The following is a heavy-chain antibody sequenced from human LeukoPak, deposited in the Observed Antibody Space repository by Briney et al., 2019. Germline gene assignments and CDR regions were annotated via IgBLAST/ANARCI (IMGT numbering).Heavy chain of an antibody. CDR2: ISSFNGKT. CDR3: ATSTTYSGSLYYFDY. Sequence: ASVKVSCKASGYTFTMNGISWVRQAPGQGLEWMGWISSFNGKTNYAQRLQGRVTMTTDTSTSTAYMELRSLRSDDTAVYYCATSTTYSGSLYYFDYWGQGTLVTVSS. D-gene: IGHD1-26*01. V-gene: IGHV1-18*01. CDR1: GYTFTMNG. J-gene: IGHJ4*02.